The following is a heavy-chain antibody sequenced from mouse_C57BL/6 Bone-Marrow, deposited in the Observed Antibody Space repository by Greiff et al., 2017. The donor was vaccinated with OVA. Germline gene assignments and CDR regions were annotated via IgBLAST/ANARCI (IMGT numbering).Heavy chain of an antibody. CDR2: INPDSSTI. CDR3: ARHLLSSKGFAY. V-gene: IGHV4-1*01. D-gene: IGHD2-1*01. J-gene: IGHJ3*01. CDR1: GIDFSRYW. Sequence: EADGIDFSRYWMSWVRRAPGKGLEWIGEINPDSSTINYAPSLKDKFIISRDNAKNTLYLQMSKVRSEDTALYYCARHLLSSKGFAYWGQGTLVTVSA.